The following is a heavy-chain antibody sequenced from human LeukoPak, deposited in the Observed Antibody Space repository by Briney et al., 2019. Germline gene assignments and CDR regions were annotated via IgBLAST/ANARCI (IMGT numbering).Heavy chain of an antibody. D-gene: IGHD2-15*01. V-gene: IGHV4-4*07. J-gene: IGHJ6*03. CDR3: ARGSHCSGGSCLLYYYYYMDV. CDR2: IYTSGST. Sequence: SETLSLTCTVSGGSVSGYYWSWIRQPAGKGLEWIGRIYTSGSTNHNPSLKSRVTISVDKSKNQFSLKLSSVTAADTAVYYCARGSHCSGGSCLLYYYYYMDVWGKGTTVTVSS. CDR1: GGSVSGYY.